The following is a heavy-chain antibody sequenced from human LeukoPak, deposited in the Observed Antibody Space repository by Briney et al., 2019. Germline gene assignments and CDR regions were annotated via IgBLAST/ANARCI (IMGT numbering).Heavy chain of an antibody. CDR2: IYSGGST. V-gene: IGHV3-66*01. CDR3: ASRTTVTDADGFDI. D-gene: IGHD4-17*01. CDR1: EFTVNSNY. Sequence: GGSLRLSCAASEFTVNSNYMIWVRQAPGKGLEWVSLIYSGGSTYNADYVKDRFTISRDNSKNTVYLQMNSLRAEDTAVYYCASRTTVTDADGFDIWGQGTMVTVSS. J-gene: IGHJ3*02.